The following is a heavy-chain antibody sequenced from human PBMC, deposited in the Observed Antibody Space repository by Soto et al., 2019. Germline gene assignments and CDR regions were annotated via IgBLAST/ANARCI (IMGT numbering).Heavy chain of an antibody. D-gene: IGHD1-26*01. V-gene: IGHV1-69*01. Sequence: QVQLVQSGAEVKKPGSSVKVSCKASGGTFSSYAISWVRQAPGQGLEWMGGIIPIFGTANYAQNFQGRVTSTADESTSTAYVELSSLRSEDTAVCYGGGWEGLNGRYNSCMDVWGQGNTVTVSS. J-gene: IGHJ6*02. CDR2: IIPIFGTA. CDR1: GGTFSSYA. CDR3: GGWEGLNGRYNSCMDV.